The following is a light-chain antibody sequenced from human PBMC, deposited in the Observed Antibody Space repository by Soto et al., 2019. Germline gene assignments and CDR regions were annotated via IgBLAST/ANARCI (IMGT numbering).Light chain of an antibody. CDR2: GAS. CDR3: QQYNNWPWT. J-gene: IGKJ1*01. CDR1: QSININ. V-gene: IGKV3-15*01. Sequence: EIGMTQSPATLSVSPGERATLSCRASQSININLAWYQQKPGQAPRLLIYGASTRATGFPARFSGSGSGTDFTLTISSLQSEDFAVYYCQQYNNWPWTFGQGTKVDI.